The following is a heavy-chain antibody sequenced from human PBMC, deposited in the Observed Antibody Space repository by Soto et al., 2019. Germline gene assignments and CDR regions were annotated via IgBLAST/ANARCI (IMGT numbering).Heavy chain of an antibody. V-gene: IGHV4-30-2*01. CDR3: VRGSVSYVDFDY. CDR2: IHHSGST. CDR1: GGSFSSGGDS. D-gene: IGHD5-18*01. J-gene: IGHJ4*02. Sequence: QLQLQESGSGLVKPSQTLSLACAVSGGSFSSGGDSWNWIRQPPGKGLEWIAYIHHSGSTYYNPSLKGRVTISVDGSKNHFSLRLTSVTAADTAVYYCVRGSVSYVDFDYWGQGTLVTVSS.